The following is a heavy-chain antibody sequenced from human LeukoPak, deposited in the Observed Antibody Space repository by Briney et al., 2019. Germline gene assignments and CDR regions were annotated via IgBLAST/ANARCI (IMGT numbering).Heavy chain of an antibody. CDR3: AKYAVREIFFGDY. V-gene: IGHV3-23*01. Sequence: GSLRLSCVASGFTFSSYAMNWVRQAPGKGLEWVSGISAGATRTYYAASVRGRFTISRDNSQNTLYLHMNSLRAEDTAVYYCAKYAVREIFFGDYWGQGTLVAVSS. CDR1: GFTFSSYA. D-gene: IGHD3-3*01. J-gene: IGHJ4*02. CDR2: ISAGATRT.